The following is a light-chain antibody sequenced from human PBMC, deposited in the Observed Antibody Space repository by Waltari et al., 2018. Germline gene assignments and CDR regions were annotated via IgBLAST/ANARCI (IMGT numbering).Light chain of an antibody. CDR1: SSDVGAYNY. J-gene: IGLJ1*01. CDR3: SSYTTNTGV. V-gene: IGLV2-14*03. Sequence: QSALTQPASVSGSPGQSITISCTGTSSDVGAYNYVSWYQQHPGKAPKLIIYDVHYRPSGVSSRFSASKSGTTASLTISGLQAEDEADYYCSSYTTNTGVFGTGTMVTVL. CDR2: DVH.